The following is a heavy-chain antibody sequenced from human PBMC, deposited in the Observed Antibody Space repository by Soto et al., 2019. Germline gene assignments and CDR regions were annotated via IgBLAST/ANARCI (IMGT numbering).Heavy chain of an antibody. CDR2: ISAYNGNT. Sequence: ASAKVSFKASGYSFTSYGISWVRQAPGQGLEWMGWISAYNGNTNYAQKLQGRVTMTTDTSTSTAYMELRSLRSDDTAVYYCARVPPTVVNFDYWGQGTLVTVSS. D-gene: IGHD4-17*01. V-gene: IGHV1-18*01. CDR3: ARVPPTVVNFDY. CDR1: GYSFTSYG. J-gene: IGHJ4*02.